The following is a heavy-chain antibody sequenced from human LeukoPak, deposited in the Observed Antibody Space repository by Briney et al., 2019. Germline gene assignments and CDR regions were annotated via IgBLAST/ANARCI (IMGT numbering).Heavy chain of an antibody. Sequence: GGSLRLSCAASGFTFSDYYMSWIRQAPGKGLEWVSYISSSSSYTNYADSVKGRLTISRDNAKNSLYLQMNSLRAEDTAVYYCARGGYYDILTGLNWFDPWGQGTLVTVSS. J-gene: IGHJ5*02. CDR1: GFTFSDYY. CDR3: ARGGYYDILTGLNWFDP. V-gene: IGHV3-11*06. D-gene: IGHD3-9*01. CDR2: ISSSSSYT.